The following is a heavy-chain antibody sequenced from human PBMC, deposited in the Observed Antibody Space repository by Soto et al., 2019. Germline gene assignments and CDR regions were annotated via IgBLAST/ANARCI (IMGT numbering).Heavy chain of an antibody. Sequence: EVLLVQSGGGLVQPGGSLRLSCAPSGLSVTSNYMAWVRQAPGKGLEWVSVIYSGSTTHHADSVKGRFTISRDSSRNTLYLQMSSLRVEDTALDYCARGYWVEGYGAGTYFDYWGQGTLVTVSS. V-gene: IGHV3-66*01. CDR2: IYSGSTT. CDR1: GLSVTSNY. D-gene: IGHD2-15*01. J-gene: IGHJ4*02. CDR3: ARGYWVEGYGAGTYFDY.